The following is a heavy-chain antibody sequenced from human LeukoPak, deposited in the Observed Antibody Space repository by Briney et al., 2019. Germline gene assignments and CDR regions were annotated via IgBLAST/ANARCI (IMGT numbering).Heavy chain of an antibody. V-gene: IGHV4-38-2*02. CDR2: IYHSGST. J-gene: IGHJ4*02. Sequence: SETLSLTCTVSGYSISSGYYWGWIRQPPGKGLEWIGSIYHSGSTYYNPSLKSRVTISVDTSKNQFSLKLSSVTAADTAVYYCARDYYDSSGYYYVDYWGQGTLVTVSS. CDR3: ARDYYDSSGYYYVDY. D-gene: IGHD3-22*01. CDR1: GYSISSGYY.